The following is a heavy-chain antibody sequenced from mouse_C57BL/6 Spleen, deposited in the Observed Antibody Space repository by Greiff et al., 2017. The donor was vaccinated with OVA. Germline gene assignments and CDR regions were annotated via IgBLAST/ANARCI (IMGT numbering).Heavy chain of an antibody. D-gene: IGHD1-1*01. V-gene: IGHV1-50*01. CDR3: ARPFSSYGYFDV. J-gene: IGHJ1*03. CDR1: GYTFTSYW. Sequence: QVQLQQPGAELVKPGASVKLSCKASGYTFTSYWMQWVKQRPGPGLEWIGEIDPSDSYTNYNQKFKGKATLTVDTSSSTAYMQLSSLTSEDSAVYYCARPFSSYGYFDVWGTGTTVTVSS. CDR2: IDPSDSYT.